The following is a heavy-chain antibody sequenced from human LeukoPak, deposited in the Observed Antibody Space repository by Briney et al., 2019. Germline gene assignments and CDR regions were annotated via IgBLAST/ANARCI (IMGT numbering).Heavy chain of an antibody. Sequence: SQTLSLTCTVSGYSISSGYDWGWIRQPPGKGLEWIGSIYHSGSTYYNPSLKSRVTISVDTSKNQFSLKLSSVTAADTAVYYCASRWAAAGGLDYWGQGTLVTVSS. V-gene: IGHV4-38-2*02. J-gene: IGHJ4*02. CDR3: ASRWAAAGGLDY. CDR1: GYSISSGYD. D-gene: IGHD6-13*01. CDR2: IYHSGST.